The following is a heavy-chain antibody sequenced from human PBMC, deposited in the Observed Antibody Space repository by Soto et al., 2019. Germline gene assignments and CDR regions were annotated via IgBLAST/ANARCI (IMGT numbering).Heavy chain of an antibody. CDR2: ISAYNGNT. CDR3: ARDPRNIVVVPAEYNWFDP. J-gene: IGHJ5*02. D-gene: IGHD2-2*01. Sequence: ASVKVSCKASGYTFTSYGISWVRQAPGQGLEWRGWISAYNGNTNYAQKLQGRVTMTTDTSTSTAYMELRSLRSDDTAVYYCARDPRNIVVVPAEYNWFDPWGQGTLVTVSS. V-gene: IGHV1-18*04. CDR1: GYTFTSYG.